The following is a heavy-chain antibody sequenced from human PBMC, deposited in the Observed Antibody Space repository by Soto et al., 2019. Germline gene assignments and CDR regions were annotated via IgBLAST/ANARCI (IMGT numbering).Heavy chain of an antibody. J-gene: IGHJ3*02. Sequence: RASVKVSFKASGGTFSSYAISWLRQAPGQGLEWMGGIIPIFGTANYAQKFQGRVTITADESTSTAYMELSSLRSEDTAVYYCARPGSGSYLEYDAFDIWGQGTMVTVSS. CDR2: IIPIFGTA. CDR1: GGTFSSYA. D-gene: IGHD1-26*01. V-gene: IGHV1-69*13. CDR3: ARPGSGSYLEYDAFDI.